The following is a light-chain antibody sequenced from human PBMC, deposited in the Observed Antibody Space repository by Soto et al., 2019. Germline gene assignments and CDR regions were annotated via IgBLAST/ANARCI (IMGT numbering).Light chain of an antibody. CDR3: SSYTSSSTLV. CDR1: SSDVGSYDH. CDR2: EVS. J-gene: IGLJ2*01. V-gene: IGLV2-14*01. Sequence: QSVLTQPASVSGSPGQSITISCSGTSSDVGSYDHVAWYQQFPGKTPKLMIYEVSDRPSGVSNRFSGSKSGDTASLTISGLQAEDEADYYCSSYTSSSTLVFGGGTKVTVL.